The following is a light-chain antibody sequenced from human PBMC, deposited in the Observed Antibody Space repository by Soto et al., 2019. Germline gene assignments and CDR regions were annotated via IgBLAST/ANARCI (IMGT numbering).Light chain of an antibody. CDR2: RAS. CDR1: QNIYSN. CDR3: QQYSSSPRT. J-gene: IGKJ1*01. V-gene: IGKV3-15*01. Sequence: IVMTQSPATLSVSPGERATLSCRASQNIYSNIAWYQQRPGQAPRLLIYRASTRATGVPARFSGSGSGTEFTLIISRLEPEDFAVYYCQQYSSSPRTFGQRTKVDIK.